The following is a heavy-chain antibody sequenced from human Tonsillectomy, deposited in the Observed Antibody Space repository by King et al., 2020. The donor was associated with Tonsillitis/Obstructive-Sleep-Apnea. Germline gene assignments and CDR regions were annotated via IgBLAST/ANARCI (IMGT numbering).Heavy chain of an antibody. J-gene: IGHJ3*02. CDR3: ARDRYSSSSSGAFDI. CDR2: ISGSSRTI. D-gene: IGHD6-6*01. V-gene: IGHV3-48*02. Sequence: VQLVESGGGLVQPGGSLRLSCAASGFTFSSYSMNWVRQAPGKGLEWVSYISGSSRTINYADSVKGRFTISRDNAKNSLYLQMNSLRDEDTAVYYCARDRYSSSSSGAFDIWGQGTMVTVSS. CDR1: GFTFSSYS.